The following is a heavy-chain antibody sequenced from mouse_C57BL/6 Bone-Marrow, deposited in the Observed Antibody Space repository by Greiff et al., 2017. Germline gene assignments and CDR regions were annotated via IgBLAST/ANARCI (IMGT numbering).Heavy chain of an antibody. V-gene: IGHV5-4*01. D-gene: IGHD2-4*01. CDR3: ARASMIKKGMDY. CDR1: GFTFSSYA. CDR2: ISDGGSYT. Sequence: VQLKESGGGLVKPGGSLKLSCAASGFTFSSYAMSWVRQTPEKRLEWVATISDGGSYTYYPDNVKGRFTISRDNAKNNLYLQMSHLKSEDTAMYYCARASMIKKGMDYWGQGTAVTVSS. J-gene: IGHJ4*01.